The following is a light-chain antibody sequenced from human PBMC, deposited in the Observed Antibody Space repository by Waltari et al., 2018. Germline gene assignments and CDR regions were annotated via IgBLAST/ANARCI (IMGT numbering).Light chain of an antibody. Sequence: QSALTQPASVSGSPGQSITISCTGTSSDVGGYNYVSWYQHHPGKVPKLLIFDVSHRPSGVSNRFSGSKSGNTASPTISGLQAEDESDYYCCSFTSRSTWVFGGGTKLTVL. V-gene: IGLV2-14*03. CDR2: DVS. J-gene: IGLJ3*02. CDR3: CSFTSRSTWV. CDR1: SSDVGGYNY.